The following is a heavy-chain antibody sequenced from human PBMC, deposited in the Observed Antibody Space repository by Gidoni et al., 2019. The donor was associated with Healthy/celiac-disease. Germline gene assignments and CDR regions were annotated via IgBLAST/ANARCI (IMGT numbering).Heavy chain of an antibody. D-gene: IGHD1-1*01. CDR1: GGTFSSYT. V-gene: IGHV1-69*02. CDR3: ARVQLERTGYYYGMDV. Sequence: QVQLVQSGAEVKKPGSSVKVSCKASGGTFSSYTISWVRQAPGQGLEWMGRIIPILGIANYAQKFQGRVTITADKSTSTAYMELSSLRSEDTAVYYCARVQLERTGYYYGMDVWGQGTTVTVSS. CDR2: IIPILGIA. J-gene: IGHJ6*02.